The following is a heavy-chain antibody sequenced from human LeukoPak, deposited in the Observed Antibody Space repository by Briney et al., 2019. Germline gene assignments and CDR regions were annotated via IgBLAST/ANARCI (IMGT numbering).Heavy chain of an antibody. D-gene: IGHD3-22*01. V-gene: IGHV2-70*04. CDR2: IDWDDDK. Sequence: SGPALVKPTQTLTLTCTFSGFSLSTSGMRVSWIRQPPGKALEWLARIDWDDDKFYSTSLRTRLTISKDTSKNQVVLTMTNMDPVDTATYYCARGDTSGSCFDYWGQGILVTVSS. J-gene: IGHJ4*02. CDR1: GFSLSTSGMR. CDR3: ARGDTSGSCFDY.